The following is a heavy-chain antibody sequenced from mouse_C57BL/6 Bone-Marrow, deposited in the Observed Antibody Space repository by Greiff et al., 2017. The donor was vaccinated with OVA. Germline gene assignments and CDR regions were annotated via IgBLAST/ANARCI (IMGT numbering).Heavy chain of an antibody. CDR3: ARQGYYGSTWYFDV. CDR1: GFSFTSYG. D-gene: IGHD1-1*01. J-gene: IGHJ1*03. V-gene: IGHV2-6-1*01. Sequence: QVQLKESGPGLVAPSQRLSITCTVSGFSFTSYGVHWVRQPPGKGLEWLVVIWSDGSTTYNSALKSRLSISKDNSKSQVFLKMNSLQTDDTAMYYCARQGYYGSTWYFDVWGTGTTVTVSS. CDR2: IWSDGST.